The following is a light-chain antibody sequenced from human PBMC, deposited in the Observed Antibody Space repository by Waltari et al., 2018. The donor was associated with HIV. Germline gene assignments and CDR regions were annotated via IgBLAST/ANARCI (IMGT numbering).Light chain of an antibody. V-gene: IGLV3-21*02. CDR1: NIGRES. Sequence: SYVLIQQPSGSVAPGHTARITCGVNNIGRESAHSCQQMPGQAPVVVVYEDSDRPSGIPDRFSGSNSGNTATLTVSRVEAGDEADYYCQVWDSSSDRYVFGTGTKVTVL. CDR2: EDS. J-gene: IGLJ1*01. CDR3: QVWDSSSDRYV.